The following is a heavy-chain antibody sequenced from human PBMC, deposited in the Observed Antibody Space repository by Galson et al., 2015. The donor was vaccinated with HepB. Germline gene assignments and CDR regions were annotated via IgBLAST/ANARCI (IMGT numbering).Heavy chain of an antibody. CDR1: GFTFSTYA. Sequence: SLRLSCAASGFTFSTYAMHWVRQAPGKGLEWVALLSYDGINKYYADSVKGRFTISRDNSKNTLYLQMNNLRADDTAVYYCARAEHRSNWYLMAFDIWGQGTMVTVSS. D-gene: IGHD6-13*01. J-gene: IGHJ3*02. CDR3: ARAEHRSNWYLMAFDI. CDR2: LSYDGINK. V-gene: IGHV3-30-3*01.